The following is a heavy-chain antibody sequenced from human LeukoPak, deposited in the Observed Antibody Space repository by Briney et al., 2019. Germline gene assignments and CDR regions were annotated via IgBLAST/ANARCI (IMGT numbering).Heavy chain of an antibody. D-gene: IGHD3-10*01. CDR2: LYYSGST. J-gene: IGHJ4*02. CDR1: GGSISSGDYY. Sequence: SETLSLTCTVSGGSISSGDYYWSWIRQPPGKGPEWIGYLYYSGSTYYNPSLKSRVTISVDTTKNQFSLKRRSVTAADTAVYYCARDVWGSGSFDYWGQGTLVTVSS. V-gene: IGHV4-30-4*01. CDR3: ARDVWGSGSFDY.